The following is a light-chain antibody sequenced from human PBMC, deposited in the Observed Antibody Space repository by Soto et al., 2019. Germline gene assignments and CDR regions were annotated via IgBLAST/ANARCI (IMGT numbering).Light chain of an antibody. Sequence: NFMLTQPHSVSASPGKTVTISCTRSSGSIASNYVQWYQQRPGSSPTTVIYEDKQRPSGVPDRFSGSIDSSSNSASLTISGLKTEDEADYYCQSYDSSTHVVFGGGTKLTVL. CDR2: EDK. CDR3: QSYDSSTHVV. CDR1: SGSIASNY. V-gene: IGLV6-57*01. J-gene: IGLJ2*01.